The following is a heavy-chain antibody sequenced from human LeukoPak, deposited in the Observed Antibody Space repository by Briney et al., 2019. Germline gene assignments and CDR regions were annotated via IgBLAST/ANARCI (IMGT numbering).Heavy chain of an antibody. J-gene: IGHJ4*02. D-gene: IGHD4-17*01. CDR3: ARFGGRLRSSFDY. V-gene: IGHV1-2*02. CDR1: GYTFTGYY. Sequence: ASVKVSCKASGYTFTGYYMHWVRQAPGQGLEWMGWINPNSGGTNYAQKFQGRVTMTRDTSISTAYMELSRLRSDDTAVYYCARFGGRLRSSFDYWGQGTPVTVSS. CDR2: INPNSGGT.